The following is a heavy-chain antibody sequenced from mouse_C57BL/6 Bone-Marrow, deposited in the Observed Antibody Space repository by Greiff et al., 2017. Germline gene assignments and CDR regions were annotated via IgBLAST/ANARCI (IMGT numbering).Heavy chain of an antibody. CDR1: GFTFSSYT. CDR2: ISGGGGNT. CDR3: SRQVTTVLATEYCDV. J-gene: IGHJ1*03. D-gene: IGHD1-1*01. Sequence: DVMLVESGGGLVKPGGSLKLSCAASGFTFSSYTMSWVRQTPEKRLQWVAAISGGGGNTYYPDSVKGRFTISRDIDKNILYLHMSSLMYEDEALYYCSRQVTTVLATEYCDVWGTGTTVTVSS. V-gene: IGHV5-9*01.